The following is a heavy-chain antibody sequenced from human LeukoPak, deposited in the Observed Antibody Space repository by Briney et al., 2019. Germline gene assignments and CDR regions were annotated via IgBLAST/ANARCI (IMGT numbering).Heavy chain of an antibody. D-gene: IGHD2-21*02. Sequence: PGGSLRLSCAASGFTFSSYDMHWVRQATGRGLEWVSAIGTAGDTYYPGSVKGRFTISRENAKNSLYLQMNSLRAEDTAVYYCARSRPCGGDCYSYDYWGQGTLVTVSS. CDR1: GFTFSSYD. V-gene: IGHV3-13*01. J-gene: IGHJ4*02. CDR3: ARSRPCGGDCYSYDY. CDR2: IGTAGDT.